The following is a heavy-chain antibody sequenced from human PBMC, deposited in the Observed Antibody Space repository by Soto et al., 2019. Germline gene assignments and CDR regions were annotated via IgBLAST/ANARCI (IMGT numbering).Heavy chain of an antibody. Sequence: PSETLSLTCTVSGGSISSGGYYWSWIRQHPGKGLEWIGYIYYSGSTYYNPSLKSRVTISVDTSKNQFSLKLSSVTAADTAVYYCARGRDYYDSSGYIALDYWGQGTLVTVSS. CDR1: GGSISSGGYY. CDR3: ARGRDYYDSSGYIALDY. D-gene: IGHD3-22*01. CDR2: IYYSGST. J-gene: IGHJ4*02. V-gene: IGHV4-31*03.